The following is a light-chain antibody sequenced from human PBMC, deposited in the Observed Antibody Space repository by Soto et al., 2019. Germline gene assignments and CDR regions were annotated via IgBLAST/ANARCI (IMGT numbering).Light chain of an antibody. CDR1: QSVSSSY. J-gene: IGKJ1*01. CDR3: QPYGSTLWT. CDR2: GAS. Sequence: EIVLTQSPGTLSLSPGERATLSCRASQSVSSSYLAWYQQKPGQAPRLLIYGASSRATGIPDRFSGSGSGTDFTLTISRLELEDFAVYYCQPYGSTLWTFGQGTKVDIK. V-gene: IGKV3-20*01.